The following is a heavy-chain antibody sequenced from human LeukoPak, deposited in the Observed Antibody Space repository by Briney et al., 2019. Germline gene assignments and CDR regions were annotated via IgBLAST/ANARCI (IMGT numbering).Heavy chain of an antibody. J-gene: IGHJ4*02. CDR2: ISSGSGTI. CDR1: GFTFSSYS. CDR3: ARRYDSKNYFDY. V-gene: IGHV3-48*01. Sequence: GGSLRLSCAASGFTFSSYSMNWVRQAPGKGVEWGSYISSGSGTIYYADSVKGRFTISRDNAKNSLYLQMNSLRAEDTAVYYCARRYDSKNYFDYWGQGTLVTVSS. D-gene: IGHD3-22*01.